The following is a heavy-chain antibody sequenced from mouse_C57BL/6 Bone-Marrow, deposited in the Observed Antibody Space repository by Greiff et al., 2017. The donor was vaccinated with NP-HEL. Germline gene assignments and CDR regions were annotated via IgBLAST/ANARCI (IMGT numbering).Heavy chain of an antibody. CDR2: ISNGGGST. CDR3: ARQGHGNYYFDY. J-gene: IGHJ2*01. Sequence: EVKVVESGGGLVQPGGSLKLSCAASGFTFSDYYMYWVRQTPEKRLEWVAYISNGGGSTYYPDTVKGRFTISRDNAKNTLYLQMSRLKSEDTAMYYCARQGHGNYYFDYWGQGTTLTVSS. CDR1: GFTFSDYY. D-gene: IGHD2-1*01. V-gene: IGHV5-12*01.